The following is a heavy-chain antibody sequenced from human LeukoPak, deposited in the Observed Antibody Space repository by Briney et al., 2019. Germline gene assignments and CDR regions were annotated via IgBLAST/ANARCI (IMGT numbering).Heavy chain of an antibody. CDR1: GFTFSSYG. CDR3: AKDLDFWSGYYLP. CDR2: ISGSGGST. D-gene: IGHD3-3*01. Sequence: GGSLRLSCAASGFTFSSYGMQWVRQAPGKGLEWVSAISGSGGSTYYADSVKGRFTISRDNSKNTLYLQMNSLRVEDTAVYYCAKDLDFWSGYYLPWGQGTLVTVSS. J-gene: IGHJ5*02. V-gene: IGHV3-23*01.